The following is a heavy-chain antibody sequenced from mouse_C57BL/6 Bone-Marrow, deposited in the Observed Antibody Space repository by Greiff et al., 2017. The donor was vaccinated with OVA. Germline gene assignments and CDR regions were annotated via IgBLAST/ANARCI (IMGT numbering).Heavy chain of an antibody. CDR1: GYTFTDYY. V-gene: IGHV1-26*01. J-gene: IGHJ4*01. CDR2: INPNNGGT. Sequence: EVQLQQSGPELVKPGASVKISCKASGYTFTDYYMNWVKQSHGKSLEWIGDINPNNGGTSYNQKFKGKATLTVDKSSSTAYMELRSLTSEDSAFYYCARGAAMDYWGQGTSVTVSS. CDR3: ARGAAMDY.